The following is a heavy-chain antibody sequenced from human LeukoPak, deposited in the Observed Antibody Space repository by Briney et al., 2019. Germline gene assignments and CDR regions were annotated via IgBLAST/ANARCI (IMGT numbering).Heavy chain of an antibody. D-gene: IGHD6-19*01. J-gene: IGHJ4*02. CDR2: IYSSGST. CDR1: GDSISSSTYC. Sequence: SETLSLTCTVSGDSISSSTYCWGWIRQPPGKGLEWIGCIYSSGSTYYNPSLKSRVTISVDTSKNQFSLKLSTVTAADTAVYYCATCGIAVAGTFDYGGQGTLVTVST. V-gene: IGHV4-39*01. CDR3: ATCGIAVAGTFDY.